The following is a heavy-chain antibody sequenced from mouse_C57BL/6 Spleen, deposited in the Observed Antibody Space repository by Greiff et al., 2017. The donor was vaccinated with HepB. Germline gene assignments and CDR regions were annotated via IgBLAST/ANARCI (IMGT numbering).Heavy chain of an antibody. Sequence: VQLKESGGGLVQPGGSLSLSCAASGFTFTDYYMSWVRQPPGKALEWLGFIRNKANGYTTEYSASVKGRFTISRDNSQSILYLQMNALKAEDRATYCGAGYALYFDVWGTGTTVTVSS. V-gene: IGHV7-3*01. CDR1: GFTFTDYY. J-gene: IGHJ1*03. CDR2: IRNKANGYTT. CDR3: AGYALYFDV.